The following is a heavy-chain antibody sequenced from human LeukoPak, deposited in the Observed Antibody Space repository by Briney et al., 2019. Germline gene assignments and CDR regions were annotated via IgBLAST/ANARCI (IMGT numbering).Heavy chain of an antibody. J-gene: IGHJ4*02. CDR1: GGSISSGSYY. CDR3: ATSYCSSTSCYDSTFDY. CDR2: IYTSGST. D-gene: IGHD2-2*01. V-gene: IGHV4-61*02. Sequence: SQTLSLTCTVSGGSISSGSYYWSWIRQPAGKGLEWIGRIYTSGSTNYNPSLKSRVTISVDMSKNQFSLKLSSVTAADTAVYYCATSYCSSTSCYDSTFDYWGQGTLVTVSS.